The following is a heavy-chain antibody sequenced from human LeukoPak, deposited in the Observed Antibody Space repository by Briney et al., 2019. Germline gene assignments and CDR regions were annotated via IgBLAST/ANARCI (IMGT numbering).Heavy chain of an antibody. Sequence: GGSLRLSCAASGFTFSSYSMNWVRQAPGKGLEWVSSITSSSSYIYYADSVKDGFTISIDNAKNSLYLQMNSLRAEDTAVYYCARDRYDILTELYYYYGMDVWGQGTKVTVTS. CDR3: ARDRYDILTELYYYYGMDV. J-gene: IGHJ6*02. V-gene: IGHV3-21*01. D-gene: IGHD3-9*01. CDR1: GFTFSSYS. CDR2: ITSSSSYI.